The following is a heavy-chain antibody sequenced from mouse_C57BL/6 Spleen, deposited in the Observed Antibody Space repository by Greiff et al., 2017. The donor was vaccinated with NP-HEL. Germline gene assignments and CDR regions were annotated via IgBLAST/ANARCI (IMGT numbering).Heavy chain of an antibody. D-gene: IGHD1-1*01. Sequence: EVQVVESGGGLVKPGGSLKLSCAASGFTFSDYGMHWVRQAPEKGLEWVAYISSGSSTIYYADTVKGRFTISRDNAKNTLFLQMTSLRSEDTAMYYCARDYYGSSLYYAMDYWGQGTSVTVSS. CDR2: ISSGSSTI. CDR1: GFTFSDYG. CDR3: ARDYYGSSLYYAMDY. J-gene: IGHJ4*01. V-gene: IGHV5-17*01.